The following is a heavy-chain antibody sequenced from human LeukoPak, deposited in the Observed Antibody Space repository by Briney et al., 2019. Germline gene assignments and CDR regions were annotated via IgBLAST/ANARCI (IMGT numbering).Heavy chain of an antibody. CDR1: GFTFRSYS. Sequence: GGSLRLSCAASGFTFRSYSMNWVRQAPGKGLEWVSSISSSSSYIYYADSVKGRFTISRDNAKNSLYLQMNSLRAEDTAVYYCARDEYDFWSGYLSRAFDIWGQGTMVTVSS. CDR2: ISSSSSYI. CDR3: ARDEYDFWSGYLSRAFDI. J-gene: IGHJ3*02. V-gene: IGHV3-21*01. D-gene: IGHD3-3*01.